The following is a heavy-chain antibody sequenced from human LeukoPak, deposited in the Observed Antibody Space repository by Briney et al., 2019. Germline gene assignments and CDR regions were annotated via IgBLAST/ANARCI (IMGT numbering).Heavy chain of an antibody. CDR2: IKQEGSEK. CDR1: GFTFSSYW. D-gene: IGHD3-10*01. CDR3: VRYITMVRGVKYYFDY. J-gene: IGHJ4*02. V-gene: IGHV3-7*03. Sequence: GGSLRLSCAASGFTFSSYWMSWVRQAPGKGLEWVANIKQEGSEKYYVDSVKSRFTISRDNAKNSLYLQMNSLRAEDTAVYYCVRYITMVRGVKYYFDYWGQGTLVTVSS.